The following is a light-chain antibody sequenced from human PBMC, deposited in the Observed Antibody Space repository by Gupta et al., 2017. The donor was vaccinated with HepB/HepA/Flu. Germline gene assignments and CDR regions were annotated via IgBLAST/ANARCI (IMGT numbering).Light chain of an antibody. V-gene: IGLV5-45*02. J-gene: IGLJ2*01. CDR3: MIWHSSAVV. Sequence: QAVLTQPFSLSASPGGSASSTLTPPSCLHVGTYRIYWYQQKPGSPPQYLLRYKSDSDKQQGSGVPSRFSGSKDASANAGILLISGLQSEDEADYYCMIWHSSAVVFGGGTKLTVL. CDR1: SCLHVGTYR. CDR2: YKSDSDK.